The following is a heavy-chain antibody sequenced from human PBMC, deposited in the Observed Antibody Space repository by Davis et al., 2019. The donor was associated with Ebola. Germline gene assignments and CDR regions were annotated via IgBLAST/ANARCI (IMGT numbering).Heavy chain of an antibody. CDR1: GFTFSYYN. D-gene: IGHD6-19*01. Sequence: GESLKISCAASGFTFSYYNMNWVRQAPGKGLEWVLYISSSNSSISYADSVKGRFTISRDNAKNSLYLQMNSLRDEDTAVYYCARDGGLAVTGNALDIWGQGTMVTVSS. V-gene: IGHV3-48*02. J-gene: IGHJ3*02. CDR2: ISSSNSSI. CDR3: ARDGGLAVTGNALDI.